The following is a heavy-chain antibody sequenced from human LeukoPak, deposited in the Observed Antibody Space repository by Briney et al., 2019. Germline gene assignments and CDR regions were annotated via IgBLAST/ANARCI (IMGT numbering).Heavy chain of an antibody. CDR2: ITTDGRST. D-gene: IGHD2-2*01. CDR3: AKGSSTTWPCYRDY. J-gene: IGHJ4*02. Sequence: GGSLRLSCAAFGFTFTNYAMSWVRQAPGKGLEWVSAITTDGRSTYYADSVKGRFTISRDNSKNTLYLQMNSLRAEDTALYYCAKGSSTTWPCYRDYWGQGTLVTVSS. V-gene: IGHV3-23*01. CDR1: GFTFTNYA.